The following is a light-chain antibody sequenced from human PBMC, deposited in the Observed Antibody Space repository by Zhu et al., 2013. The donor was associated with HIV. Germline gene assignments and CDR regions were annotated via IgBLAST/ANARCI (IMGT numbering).Light chain of an antibody. CDR2: LAS. Sequence: EIVLTQSPGTLSLSPGESATLSCRASQSISRNSLAWYQQKPGQAPRLLIYLASTRATGIPDRFSGSGSGTDFSLTISRLEPEDFAVYYCQHVNXNSAFGPGTKVD. V-gene: IGKV3-20*01. CDR3: QHVNXNSA. CDR1: QSISRNS. J-gene: IGKJ3*01.